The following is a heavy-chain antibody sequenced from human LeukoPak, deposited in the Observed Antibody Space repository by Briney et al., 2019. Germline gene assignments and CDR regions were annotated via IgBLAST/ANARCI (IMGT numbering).Heavy chain of an antibody. V-gene: IGHV1-18*01. Sequence: ASVKVSCKASGYTFTSYGISWVRQAPGQGLEWMGWISAYNGNANYAQKLQGRVTMTTDTSTSTAYMELRSLRSDDTAVYYCARLIYYDFWGGYYNWGQGTLVTVSS. D-gene: IGHD3-3*01. CDR2: ISAYNGNA. J-gene: IGHJ4*02. CDR3: ARLIYYDFWGGYYN. CDR1: GYTFTSYG.